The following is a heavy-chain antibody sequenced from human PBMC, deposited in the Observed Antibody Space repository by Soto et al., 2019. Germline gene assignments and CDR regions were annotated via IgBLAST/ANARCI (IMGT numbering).Heavy chain of an antibody. Sequence: SGTVSLTCAIDGGSLSGHYWSWIRQPPGEGLKWIGEINDSGSTKYNASLKSQVSISLDTSKNQFSLKLRSVTAADTAVYYCAKNKLYCSWSTCPRRVAERDAFETLGQGRMVT. J-gene: IGHJ3*02. CDR1: GGSLSGHY. CDR2: INDSGST. V-gene: IGHV4-34*01. CDR3: AKNKLYCSWSTCPRRVAERDAFET. D-gene: IGHD2-15*01.